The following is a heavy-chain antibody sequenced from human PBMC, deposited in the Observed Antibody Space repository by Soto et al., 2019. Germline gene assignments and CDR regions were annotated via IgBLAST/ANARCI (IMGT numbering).Heavy chain of an antibody. V-gene: IGHV4-34*01. CDR2: INHSGST. J-gene: IGHJ4*02. Sequence: SGTLSLTCAVYGGSFSRYDWSWIRQPPGKGLEWIGEINHSGSTNYNPSLKSRVTISVDTSKNQFSLKLSSVTAADTAVYYCARDKITGLFDYWGQGTLVTVSS. CDR1: GGSFSRYD. CDR3: ARDKITGLFDY. D-gene: IGHD2-8*02.